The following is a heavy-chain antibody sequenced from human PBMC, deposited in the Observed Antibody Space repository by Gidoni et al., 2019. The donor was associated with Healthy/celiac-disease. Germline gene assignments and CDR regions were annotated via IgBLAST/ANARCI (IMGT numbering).Heavy chain of an antibody. CDR1: GFTFSDYY. D-gene: IGHD3-22*01. V-gene: IGHV3-11*01. Sequence: QVQLVESGGGLVKPGGSLRLSCAASGFTFSDYYMSWSRQAPGKGLECVSYISSSGSTIYYADSVKGRFTISRDNAKNSLYLQMNSLRAEDTAVYYCARAHSSGYLNWFDPWGQGTLVTVSS. CDR2: ISSSGSTI. J-gene: IGHJ5*02. CDR3: ARAHSSGYLNWFDP.